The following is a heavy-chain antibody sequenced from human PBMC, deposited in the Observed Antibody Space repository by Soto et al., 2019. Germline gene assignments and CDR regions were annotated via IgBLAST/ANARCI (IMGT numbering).Heavy chain of an antibody. CDR2: ISYTGST. J-gene: IGHJ6*02. V-gene: IGHV4-59*12. D-gene: IGHD2-2*01. Sequence: PSETLSLTCSVSGDTIRSDYWNWIRQPPGKRLEWIGYISYTGSTNYNPPLRSRVTMSLDTSKNQFSLKLSSVTAADTAVYYCAAAYCSSTSCYVNYYYYGMDVWGQGTTVTVSS. CDR1: GDTIRSDY. CDR3: AAAYCSSTSCYVNYYYYGMDV.